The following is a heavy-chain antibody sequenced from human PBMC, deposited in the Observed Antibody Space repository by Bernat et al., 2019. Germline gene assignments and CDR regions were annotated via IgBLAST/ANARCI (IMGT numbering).Heavy chain of an antibody. D-gene: IGHD6-13*01. V-gene: IGHV3-9*01. CDR2: ISWNSGSI. CDR1: GFTFDDYA. Sequence: EVQLVESGGGLVQPGRSLRLSCAASGFTFDDYAMHWVRQAPGKGLEWVSGISWNSGSIGYADSVKGRFTISRDNAKNSLYLEMNSLRAGDTAVYFCVREQQLGGPDALDIWGHGTMVTVSS. CDR3: VREQQLGGPDALDI. J-gene: IGHJ3*02.